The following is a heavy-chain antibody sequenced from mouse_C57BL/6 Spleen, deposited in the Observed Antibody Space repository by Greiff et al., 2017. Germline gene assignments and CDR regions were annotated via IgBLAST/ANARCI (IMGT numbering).Heavy chain of an antibody. Sequence: EVQRVESGPGLVKPSQSLSLTCSVTGYSITSGYYWNWIRQFPGNKLEWMGYISYDGSNNYNPSLKNRISITRDTSKNQCFLKLNSVTTEDTATYYCARGGWLPRGWYFDGWGTGTTVTVSS. CDR1: GYSITSGYY. D-gene: IGHD2-3*01. V-gene: IGHV3-6*01. J-gene: IGHJ1*03. CDR3: ARGGWLPRGWYFDG. CDR2: ISYDGSN.